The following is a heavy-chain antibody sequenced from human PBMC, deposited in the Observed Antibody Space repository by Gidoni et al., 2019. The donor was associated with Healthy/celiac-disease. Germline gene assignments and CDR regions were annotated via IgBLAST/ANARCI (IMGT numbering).Heavy chain of an antibody. CDR3: ANGHPSGAISY. CDR1: GGSISISSYP. V-gene: IGHV4-39*01. D-gene: IGHD3-3*01. Sequence: QLQLQESGPGLVKPSETLSLTCTVSGGSISISSYPWGWIRQPPGKGLEWIGSIYYSGSTYYNPSLKSRVTTSVDASNNQFSLRLSSVTAADTAVYFCANGHPSGAISYWGQGTLVCVSS. J-gene: IGHJ4*02. CDR2: IYYSGST.